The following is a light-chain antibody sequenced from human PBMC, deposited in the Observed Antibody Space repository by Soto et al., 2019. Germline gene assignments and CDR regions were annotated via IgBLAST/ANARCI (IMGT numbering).Light chain of an antibody. CDR3: SSYTSSSTLVL. CDR1: SSDVGGYNY. Sequence: QSALTQPASVPGSRGQSITISCTGTSSDVGGYNYVSWYQQYPGKAPKLMIYDVSNRPSGVSNRFSGSKSGNTASLTISGLLAEDEVDYYCSSYTSSSTLVLFGGGTKLTVL. J-gene: IGLJ2*01. V-gene: IGLV2-14*01. CDR2: DVS.